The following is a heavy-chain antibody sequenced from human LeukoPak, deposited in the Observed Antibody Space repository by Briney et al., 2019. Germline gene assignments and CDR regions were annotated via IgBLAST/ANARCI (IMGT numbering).Heavy chain of an antibody. V-gene: IGHV3-53*05. CDR2: IYSGGNT. J-gene: IGHJ6*02. CDR3: AREDDDSNGIDV. Sequence: GGSLRLSCAASGFTVSNTYMSWVRQAPGNGLEWVSLIYSGGNTYYADSMKGRFTISRDNSKNTLYLQMNSLRAEDTAVYYCAREDDDSNGIDVWGHGTTVTVSS. D-gene: IGHD4-11*01. CDR1: GFTVSNTY.